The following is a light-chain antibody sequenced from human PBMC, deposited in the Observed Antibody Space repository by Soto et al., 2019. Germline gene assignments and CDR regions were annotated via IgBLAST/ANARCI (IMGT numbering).Light chain of an antibody. V-gene: IGLV2-14*01. J-gene: IGLJ2*01. CDR3: SSYTSSSTVV. CDR1: SSDVGGYNY. Sequence: QSVLTQPASVSGSPGQSITISCTGTSSDVGGYNYVSWYQQHPGKAPKLMIYDVSYRPSGVSNRFSGSKSGNTASLTISGLQAEHEADYYCSSYTSSSTVVFGGGTKVTVL. CDR2: DVS.